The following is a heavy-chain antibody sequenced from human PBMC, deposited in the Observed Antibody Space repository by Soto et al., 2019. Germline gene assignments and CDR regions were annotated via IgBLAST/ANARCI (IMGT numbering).Heavy chain of an antibody. V-gene: IGHV3-21*01. D-gene: IGHD4-17*01. J-gene: IGHJ2*01. CDR1: GFTFVSYS. CDR3: ARDRYGYGDYWYFDL. CDR2: ISSSSSYI. Sequence: WGSLRLSCAASGFTFVSYSINFFRHSPWKWLEWVSSISSSSSYIYYADSVKGRFTISRDNAKNSLYLQMNSLRAEDTAVYYCARDRYGYGDYWYFDLWGRGTLVTAPQ.